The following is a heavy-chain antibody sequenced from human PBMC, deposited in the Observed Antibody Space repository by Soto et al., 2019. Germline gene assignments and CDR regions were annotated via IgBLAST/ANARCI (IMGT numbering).Heavy chain of an antibody. V-gene: IGHV3-33*01. CDR2: IWNDGSNN. Sequence: QVQLVESGGGVVQPGRSLRLSCAASGFTFNNYGMHWVRQAPGKGLEWLAVIWNDGSNNYYANSGKGRFTISRENSKNTLYMQMNSLRAEDTDVYYCARRQIPPPTRGAANARGGMDVWCQGTTITVSS. J-gene: IGHJ6*02. D-gene: IGHD6-13*01. CDR1: GFTFNNYG. CDR3: ARRQIPPPTRGAANARGGMDV.